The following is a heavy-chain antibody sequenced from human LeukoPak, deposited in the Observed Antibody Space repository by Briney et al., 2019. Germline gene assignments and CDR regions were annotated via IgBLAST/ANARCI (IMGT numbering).Heavy chain of an antibody. CDR1: GGSISSSSHY. J-gene: IGHJ4*02. D-gene: IGHD2-15*01. Sequence: SETLSLTCTVSGGSISSSSHYWGWIRQPPGKGLEWIWSLGSLYYSGNTYYNPSLKSRVTISVDTSKNQFSLKLSSVTAADTAVYYCATPGPYCSGGSCWDYWGQGTLVTVSS. CDR2: LGSLYYSGNT. V-gene: IGHV4-39*01. CDR3: ATPGPYCSGGSCWDY.